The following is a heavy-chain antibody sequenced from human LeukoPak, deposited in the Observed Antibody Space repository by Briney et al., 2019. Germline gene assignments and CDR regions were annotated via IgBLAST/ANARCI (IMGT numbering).Heavy chain of an antibody. V-gene: IGHV1-69*05. CDR2: IIPIFGTA. Sequence: ASVKVSCKASGGTFSSYAISWVRQAPGQGLEWMGGIIPIFGTANYAQKLQGRVTMTTDTSTSTAYMELRSLRSDDTAVFYCARVGMLRGQFYYYYGMDVWGQGTTVTVSS. CDR3: ARVGMLRGQFYYYYGMDV. CDR1: GGTFSSYA. D-gene: IGHD3-10*01. J-gene: IGHJ6*02.